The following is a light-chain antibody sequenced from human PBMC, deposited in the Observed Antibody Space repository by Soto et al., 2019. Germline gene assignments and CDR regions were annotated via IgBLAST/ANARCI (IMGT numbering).Light chain of an antibody. CDR1: SGHSSYA. J-gene: IGLJ2*01. Sequence: QSVLTQSPSASASLGASVKLTSTLSSGHSSYAIAWHQQQPEKGPRYLMKLNSDGSHSKGDGIPDRFSGSSSGAERYLTISSLQSEDEADYYCQTWGTGIQVFGGGTKVTVL. CDR3: QTWGTGIQV. V-gene: IGLV4-69*01. CDR2: LNSDGSH.